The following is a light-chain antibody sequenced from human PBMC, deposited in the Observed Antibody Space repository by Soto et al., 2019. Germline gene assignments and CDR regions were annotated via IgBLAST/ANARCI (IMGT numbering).Light chain of an antibody. CDR2: KAS. Sequence: IELTQSPSTVSASVGDSVTITCRASQRIANSLAWYQQRPGKAPRLVIFKASTLESGVPSRFSGSGSGTEFTLIISNLQPDDFATYYCQQYNEYSPLRCGGVTKVDIK. V-gene: IGKV1-5*03. J-gene: IGKJ4*02. CDR3: QQYNEYSPLR. CDR1: QRIANS.